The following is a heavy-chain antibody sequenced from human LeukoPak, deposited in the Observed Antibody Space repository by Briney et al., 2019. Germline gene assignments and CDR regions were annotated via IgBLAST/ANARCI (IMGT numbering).Heavy chain of an antibody. J-gene: IGHJ3*02. CDR1: GLSFTSFA. D-gene: IGHD6-13*01. CDR3: ARDSSSWHHDAFDI. CDR2: MRQDGDET. V-gene: IGHV3-7*01. Sequence: GGSLRLSCAASGLSFTSFAMSWVRQAPGKGLEWVAKMRQDGDETYYVDSVKGRFTISRDNANDSLYLQMTSLRAEDTAVYYCARDSSSWHHDAFDIWGHGTMVTVSS.